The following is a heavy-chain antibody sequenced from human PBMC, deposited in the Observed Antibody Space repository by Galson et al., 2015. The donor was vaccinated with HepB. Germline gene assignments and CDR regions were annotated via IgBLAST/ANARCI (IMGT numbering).Heavy chain of an antibody. J-gene: IGHJ6*02. D-gene: IGHD5-12*01. Sequence: CAISGDSVSSNSAAWTWIRQSPSRGLEWLRRTYYRSKWFNDYAVSVKSRITVSADTSKYQVSLHLKSVTPGDTAVYYCARGESGASYEYFHNKALDVWGQGTTVTVSS. CDR3: ARGESGASYEYFHNKALDV. CDR1: GDSVSSNSAA. V-gene: IGHV6-1*01. CDR2: TYYRSKWFN.